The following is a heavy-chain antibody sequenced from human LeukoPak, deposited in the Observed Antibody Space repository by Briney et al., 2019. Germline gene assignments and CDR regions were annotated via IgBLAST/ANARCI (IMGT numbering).Heavy chain of an antibody. V-gene: IGHV3-48*01. J-gene: IGHJ4*02. CDR2: ISGSSGII. CDR3: AKGHYGDYGCFDY. CDR1: GFTFNTYT. Sequence: GGSLRLSCAASGFTFNTYTMNWVRQAPGKGLEWVSYISGSSGIIDYADSVRGRFTISRDNSKNTLYLQMNSLRAEDTAVYYCAKGHYGDYGCFDYWGQGTLVTVSS. D-gene: IGHD4-17*01.